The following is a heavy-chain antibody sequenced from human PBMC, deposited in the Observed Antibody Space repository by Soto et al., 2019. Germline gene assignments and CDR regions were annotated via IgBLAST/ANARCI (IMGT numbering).Heavy chain of an antibody. V-gene: IGHV3-74*01. CDR1: GFTFSSYW. CDR3: ARGFRIYSAMAV. J-gene: IGHJ6*02. Sequence: PGGSLRLSCAASGFTFSSYWMHWVRQAPGKGLVWVSRINSDGSSTSYADSVKGRFTISRDNAKNTVYLQMSSLRAEDTAVYYCARGFRIYSAMAVWGQGTTVPVSS. D-gene: IGHD2-15*01. CDR2: INSDGSST.